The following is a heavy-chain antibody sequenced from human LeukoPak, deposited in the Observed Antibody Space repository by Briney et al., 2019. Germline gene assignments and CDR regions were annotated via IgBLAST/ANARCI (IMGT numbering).Heavy chain of an antibody. Sequence: GGSLGLSCAASGFTFSSYEMNWVRQAPGKGLEWVSYISSSGSTIYYADSVKGRFTISRDNAKNSLYLQMNSLRAEDTAVYYCARDGYSYGYYILGAFDIWGQGTMVTVSS. CDR3: ARDGYSYGYYILGAFDI. J-gene: IGHJ3*02. CDR1: GFTFSSYE. CDR2: ISSSGSTI. D-gene: IGHD5-18*01. V-gene: IGHV3-48*03.